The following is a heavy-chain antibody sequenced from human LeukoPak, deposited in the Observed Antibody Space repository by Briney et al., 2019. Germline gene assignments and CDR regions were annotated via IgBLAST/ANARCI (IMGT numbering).Heavy chain of an antibody. CDR3: ARGRYSRDLDY. Sequence: KPPETLSLTCAVYGGSFSGYYWSWIRQPPGKGLEWIGEIKHSGSTNYNPSLKSRVTISVDTSKNQFSLKLSSVTAADTAVYYCARGRYSRDLDYWGQGTLVTVSS. CDR2: IKHSGST. V-gene: IGHV4-34*01. J-gene: IGHJ4*02. CDR1: GGSFSGYY. D-gene: IGHD6-13*01.